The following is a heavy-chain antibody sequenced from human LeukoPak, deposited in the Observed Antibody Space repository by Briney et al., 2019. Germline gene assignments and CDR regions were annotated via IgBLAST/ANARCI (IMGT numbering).Heavy chain of an antibody. Sequence: SETLSLTCGVSGHSFSSDSFWGWIRQPPGQGLEWIGSIHERGSTFYNPSLKSRVTISIDTTKNQFSLNVNSVTAADTAVYYCARASRPSNSWFDPWGQGTVVTVSS. CDR2: IHERGST. J-gene: IGHJ5*02. D-gene: IGHD6-6*01. CDR3: ARASRPSNSWFDP. CDR1: GHSFSSDSF. V-gene: IGHV4-38-2*01.